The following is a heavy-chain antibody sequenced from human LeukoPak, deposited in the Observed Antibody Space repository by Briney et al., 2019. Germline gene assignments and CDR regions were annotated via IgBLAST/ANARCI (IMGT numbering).Heavy chain of an antibody. CDR3: AREAVAGHASDI. Sequence: GASVKVSCKASGYTFTGYYIHWVRQAPGQGLEWMGRINPNSGGTNYAQKFQGRGTMTRDTSISTAYMELSRLRSDDTAVYYCAREAVAGHASDIWGQGTLVTVSS. CDR1: GYTFTGYY. CDR2: INPNSGGT. V-gene: IGHV1-2*06. D-gene: IGHD6-19*01. J-gene: IGHJ3*02.